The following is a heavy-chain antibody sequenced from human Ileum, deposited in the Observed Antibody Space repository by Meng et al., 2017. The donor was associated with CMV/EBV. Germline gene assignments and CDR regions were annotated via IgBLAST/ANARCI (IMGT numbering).Heavy chain of an antibody. CDR2: TNEDGSDK. V-gene: IGHV3-7*01. D-gene: IGHD6-13*01. CDR1: GSSFSNSW. Sequence: GESLKISCAASGSSFSNSWMIWVRRAPGKGLEWVAKTNEDGSDKYYVDSVKGRFTIFKDNFRNSLYLQMNNLRAEDTAVYYCASHSGRRFDYWCQGTLVTVSS. J-gene: IGHJ4*02. CDR3: ASHSGRRFDY.